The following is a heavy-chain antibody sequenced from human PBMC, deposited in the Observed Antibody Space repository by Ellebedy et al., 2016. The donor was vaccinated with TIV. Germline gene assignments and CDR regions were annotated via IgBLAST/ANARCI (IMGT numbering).Heavy chain of an antibody. CDR2: IRQEGDVK. CDR3: ARRASYGDYAVQVNPWFDP. J-gene: IGHJ5*02. V-gene: IGHV3-7*01. Sequence: PGGSLRLSCAVSGFSFRSYWMSWVRQAPGKGLEWVADIRQEGDVKYYVDSVKGRFTVSRDNAQNSLYLQMKSLRVEDTAVYYCARRASYGDYAVQVNPWFDPWGQGTLVTVSS. D-gene: IGHD4-17*01. CDR1: GFSFRSYW.